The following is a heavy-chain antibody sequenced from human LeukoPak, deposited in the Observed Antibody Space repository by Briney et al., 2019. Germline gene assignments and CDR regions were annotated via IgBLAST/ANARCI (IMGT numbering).Heavy chain of an antibody. CDR3: AREWCSDTNCYKVGFDH. CDR2: MNTYTGDA. Sequence: ASVKVFCKTSGYIFTSYGISWVRQAPGQGLEWMGWMNTYTGDAEYAQSFQGRVRMTTDTSTNTAYMELRSLRPDDTAVYYCAREWCSDTNCYKVGFDHWGQGTPVTISS. CDR1: GYIFTSYG. D-gene: IGHD2-8*02. J-gene: IGHJ4*02. V-gene: IGHV1-18*01.